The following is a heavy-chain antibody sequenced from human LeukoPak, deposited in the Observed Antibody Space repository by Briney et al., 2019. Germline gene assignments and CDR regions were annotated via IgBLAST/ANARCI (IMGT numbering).Heavy chain of an antibody. CDR1: GFTFSSYA. Sequence: GGSLRLSCAASGFTFSSYAMSWVRQAPGKGLEWVSAISGSGGSTYYADSVKGRFTIPRDNSKNALYLQMNSLRAEDTAVYYCAKAIPRSVVITTNWGQGTLVTVSS. CDR2: ISGSGGST. CDR3: AKAIPRSVVITTN. J-gene: IGHJ4*02. D-gene: IGHD3-22*01. V-gene: IGHV3-23*01.